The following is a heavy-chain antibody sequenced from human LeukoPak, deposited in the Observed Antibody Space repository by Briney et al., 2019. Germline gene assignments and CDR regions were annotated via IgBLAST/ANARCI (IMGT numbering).Heavy chain of an antibody. Sequence: GASVKVSCKASGYTFTGYYMHWVRQAPGQGLEWMGGFDPEDGETIYAQKFQGRVTMTEDTSTDTAYMELSSLRSEDTAVYYCATEHGGNSGRFDYWGQGTLVTVSS. CDR1: GYTFTGYY. CDR3: ATEHGGNSGRFDY. J-gene: IGHJ4*02. D-gene: IGHD4-23*01. V-gene: IGHV1-24*01. CDR2: FDPEDGET.